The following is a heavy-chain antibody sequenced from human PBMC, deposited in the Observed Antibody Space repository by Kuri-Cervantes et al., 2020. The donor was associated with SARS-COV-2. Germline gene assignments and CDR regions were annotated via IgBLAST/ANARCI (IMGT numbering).Heavy chain of an antibody. CDR1: GFTFSSYW. CDR2: INSDGSST. D-gene: IGHD6-19*01. J-gene: IGHJ4*02. Sequence: ETPSLTCAASGFTFSSYWMHWVRQAPGKGLVWVSRINSDGSSTSYADSVKGRFTISRDNAKNTLYLQMNSLRAEDTAVYYCARSSGWYDYWGQGTLVTVSS. V-gene: IGHV3-74*01. CDR3: ARSSGWYDY.